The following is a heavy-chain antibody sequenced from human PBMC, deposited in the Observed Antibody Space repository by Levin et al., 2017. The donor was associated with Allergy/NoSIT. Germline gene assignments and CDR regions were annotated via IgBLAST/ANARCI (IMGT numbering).Heavy chain of an antibody. J-gene: IGHJ4*02. CDR2: MNPKSGKR. D-gene: IGHD3-16*01. CDR3: ARVWGSVDY. CDR1: GYSFTSLD. V-gene: IGHV1-8*01. Sequence: WASVKVSCKTSGYSFTSLDINWVRQAAGQGLEWMGWMNPKSGKRGYAQKFQGRVTMTGNAAISTAYMELNGLRSEDTAVYYCARVWGSVDYWGQGTLVTVSS.